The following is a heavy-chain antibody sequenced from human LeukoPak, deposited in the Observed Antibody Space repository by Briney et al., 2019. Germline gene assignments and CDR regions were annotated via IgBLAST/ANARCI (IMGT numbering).Heavy chain of an antibody. CDR1: GGSISRYS. D-gene: IGHD3-9*01. Sequence: SETLSLTCTVSGGSISRYSWIWIRQSPGQGLAWIGHVSYNGITNYNPSLKSRVAISIDTSKSLFSLKLNSVTAADTAVYYCARGHNEVSGYGGHYYYFYYMDVWGEGTTVTVSS. CDR2: VSYNGIT. V-gene: IGHV4-59*01. J-gene: IGHJ6*03. CDR3: ARGHNEVSGYGGHYYYFYYMDV.